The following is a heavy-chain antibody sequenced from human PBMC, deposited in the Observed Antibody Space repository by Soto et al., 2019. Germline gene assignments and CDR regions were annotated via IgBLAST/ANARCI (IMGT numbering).Heavy chain of an antibody. D-gene: IGHD1-26*01. J-gene: IGHJ4*02. Sequence: GGSLRLSCAASGFTFSSYAMSWVRQAPGKGLEWVSAISGSGGSTYYADSVKGRFTISRDNSKNTLYLQMNSLRAEDTAVYYCAKGQYSGSYYSPSDLDYWGQGTLVTVSS. CDR3: AKGQYSGSYYSPSDLDY. CDR1: GFTFSSYA. V-gene: IGHV3-23*01. CDR2: ISGSGGST.